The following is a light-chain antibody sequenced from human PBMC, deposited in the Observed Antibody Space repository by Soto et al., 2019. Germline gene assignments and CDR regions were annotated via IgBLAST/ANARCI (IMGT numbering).Light chain of an antibody. Sequence: QSALTQPPSASGSPGQSVTISCTGTSSDVGGYNYVSWYQQHPGNAPKLMIYDVSNQPSGVPDRFSGSKSGNTASLTVSGLQAEDEADYYCSSYAGSNNVVFGGRTKLTVL. CDR3: SSYAGSNNVV. CDR2: DVS. J-gene: IGLJ2*01. V-gene: IGLV2-8*01. CDR1: SSDVGGYNY.